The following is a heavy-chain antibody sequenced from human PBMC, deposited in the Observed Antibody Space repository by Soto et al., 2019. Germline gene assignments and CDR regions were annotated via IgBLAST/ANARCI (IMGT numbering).Heavy chain of an antibody. J-gene: IGHJ6*03. Sequence: SQTLSLTCAISGGSVSSHSAAWNWIRQSPSRGLEWLGRTYYRSKWYNDYAVSVRSRITVNPDTSKNQFSLQLTSVTPEDTAVYYCAGTTSHHWLYMDVWGKGATVTVSS. V-gene: IGHV6-1*01. CDR2: TYYRSKWYN. D-gene: IGHD1-7*01. CDR1: GGSVSSHSAA. CDR3: AGTTSHHWLYMDV.